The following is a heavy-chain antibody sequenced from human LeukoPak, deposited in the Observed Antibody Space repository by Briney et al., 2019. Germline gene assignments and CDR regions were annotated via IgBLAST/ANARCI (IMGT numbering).Heavy chain of an antibody. CDR2: ISSSSSYI. CDR3: AGGIAAAGGGNY. Sequence: GGSLRLSCAASGFTFNTYSMNWVRPASGKGLEWVSSISSSSSYIYYADSVKGRFTISRDNAKNSLYLQMNSLRAEDTAVYYCAGGIAAAGGGNYWGQGTLVTVSS. V-gene: IGHV3-21*01. J-gene: IGHJ4*02. D-gene: IGHD6-13*01. CDR1: GFTFNTYS.